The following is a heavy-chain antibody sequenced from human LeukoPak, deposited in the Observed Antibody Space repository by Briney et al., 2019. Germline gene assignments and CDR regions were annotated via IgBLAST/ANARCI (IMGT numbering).Heavy chain of an antibody. CDR1: GFIFRSYA. V-gene: IGHV3-30*04. J-gene: IGHJ6*03. Sequence: GRSLRLSCEGSGFIFRSYAMHWVRQAPGRGLEWLTVISYNGDSEDYADSVKGRFTISRDNSKKTLYLQMNSLRVEDTAVYYCAKGMLMYYYMDAWGKGTTVTVSS. CDR2: ISYNGDSE. D-gene: IGHD3-16*01. CDR3: AKGMLMYYYMDA.